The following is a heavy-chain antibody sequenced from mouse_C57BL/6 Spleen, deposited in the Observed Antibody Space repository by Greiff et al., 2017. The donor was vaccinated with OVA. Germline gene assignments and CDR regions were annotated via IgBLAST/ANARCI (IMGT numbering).Heavy chain of an antibody. CDR1: GFTFSSYG. Sequence: EVNVVESGGDLVKPGGSLKLSCAASGFTFSSYGMSWVRQTPDKRLEWVATISSGGSYTYYPDSVKGRFTISRDNAKNTLYLQMSSLKSEDTAMYYCARPGNSYYFDYWGQGTTLTVSS. CDR2: ISSGGSYT. J-gene: IGHJ2*01. CDR3: ARPGNSYYFDY. V-gene: IGHV5-6*01.